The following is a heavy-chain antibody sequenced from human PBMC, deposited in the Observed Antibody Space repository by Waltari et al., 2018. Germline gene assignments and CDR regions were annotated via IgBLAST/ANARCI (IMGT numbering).Heavy chain of an antibody. V-gene: IGHV4-61*01. Sequence: QVQLQESGPGTVKPSETLSLICTVSGVSVTSAPYSWSWIRQTPGKGLEWIGYMYYSGHTKYNPSLKSRLTISVDTSKKQVSLNLASVTAADTAMYYCARQGTMIQGAFDIWGQGTMVTVSS. CDR3: ARQGTMIQGAFDI. CDR1: GVSVTSAPYS. D-gene: IGHD3-10*01. J-gene: IGHJ3*02. CDR2: MYYSGHT.